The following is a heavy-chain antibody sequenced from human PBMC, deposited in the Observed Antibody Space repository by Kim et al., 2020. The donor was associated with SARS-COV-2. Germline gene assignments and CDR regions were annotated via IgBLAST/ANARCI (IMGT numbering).Heavy chain of an antibody. Sequence: GSLRLSCAASGFTFNSYWMQWVRQAPGKGLVWVSRINSEGSTTRYAGSVKGRFSISRDNAKNILYLQMNSLRAEDTAVYFCARDPTYCSGGSCYSNGFDPWGQGTLGTVSS. V-gene: IGHV3-74*01. J-gene: IGHJ5*02. CDR1: GFTFNSYW. CDR3: ARDPTYCSGGSCYSNGFDP. CDR2: INSEGSTT. D-gene: IGHD2-15*01.